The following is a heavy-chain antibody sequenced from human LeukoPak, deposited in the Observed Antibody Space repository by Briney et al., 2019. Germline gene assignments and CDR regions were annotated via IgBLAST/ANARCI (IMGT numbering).Heavy chain of an antibody. D-gene: IGHD6-6*01. Sequence: GRSLRLSCAASGFTFSSYAMHWVRQAPGKGLEWVAVISYDGSNKYYADSVKGRFTISSDNSKNTLYLQMNSLRAEDTAVYYCARRFSSSTLDYWGQGTLVTVSS. J-gene: IGHJ4*02. CDR2: ISYDGSNK. CDR3: ARRFSSSTLDY. CDR1: GFTFSSYA. V-gene: IGHV3-30*04.